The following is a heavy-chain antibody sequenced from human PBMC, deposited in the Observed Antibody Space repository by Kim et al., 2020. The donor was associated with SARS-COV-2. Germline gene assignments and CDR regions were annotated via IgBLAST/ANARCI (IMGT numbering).Heavy chain of an antibody. CDR2: IYYSGST. V-gene: IGHV4-59*08. CDR3: ARLQGYSDHFDY. J-gene: IGHJ4*02. Sequence: SETLSLTCTVSGGSISSYYWSWIRQPPDKGLEWIGSIYYSGSTNYSPSLKSRVTISVDTSKNQFSLKLTSVTAADTAVYYCARLQGYSDHFDYWGQGTLVTVSS. CDR1: GGSISSYY. D-gene: IGHD5-18*01.